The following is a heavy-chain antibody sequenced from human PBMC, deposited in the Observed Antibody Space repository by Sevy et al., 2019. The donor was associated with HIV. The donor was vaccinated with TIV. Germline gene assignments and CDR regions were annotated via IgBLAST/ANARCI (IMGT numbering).Heavy chain of an antibody. CDR1: GFTFSDYY. V-gene: IGHV3-11*06. Sequence: GGSLRLSCTASGFTFSDYYMSWIRQAPGKGLECVSFISSTTGYTNYAYSVKGRFTISRDNAKNSLYLQMNNLRAEDMAVYYCARSLKDWTPSAGHWGQGTLVTVSS. CDR2: ISSTTGYT. CDR3: ARSLKDWTPSAGH. J-gene: IGHJ4*02. D-gene: IGHD1-1*01.